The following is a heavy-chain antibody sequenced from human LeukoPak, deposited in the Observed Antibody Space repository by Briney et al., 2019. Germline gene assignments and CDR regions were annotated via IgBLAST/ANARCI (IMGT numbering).Heavy chain of an antibody. CDR1: GFTFSSYA. D-gene: IGHD2-21*01. Sequence: GGSLRLSCAASGFTFSSYAMHWVRQAPGKGLEWVAVISYDGSNKYYADSVKGRFTISRDNSKNTLYLQMNSLRAEDTAVYYCARDRVYVAGYYYYYMDVWGKGTTVTVSS. CDR2: ISYDGSNK. V-gene: IGHV3-30*04. J-gene: IGHJ6*03. CDR3: ARDRVYVAGYYYYYMDV.